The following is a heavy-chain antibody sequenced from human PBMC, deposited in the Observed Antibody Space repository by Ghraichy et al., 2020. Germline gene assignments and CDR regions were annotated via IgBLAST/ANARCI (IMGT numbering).Heavy chain of an antibody. Sequence: ASVKVSCKASGDSFTGHYINWVRQAPGQGLEWIGWINPNSGGTKYAQKFRGWVTMTRDTSISTAYIELSRLMADDTATYYCARSLATVTNYNYHSMDVWGQGTTVTVSS. CDR2: INPNSGGT. J-gene: IGHJ6*02. CDR1: GDSFTGHY. D-gene: IGHD4-11*01. V-gene: IGHV1-2*04. CDR3: ARSLATVTNYNYHSMDV.